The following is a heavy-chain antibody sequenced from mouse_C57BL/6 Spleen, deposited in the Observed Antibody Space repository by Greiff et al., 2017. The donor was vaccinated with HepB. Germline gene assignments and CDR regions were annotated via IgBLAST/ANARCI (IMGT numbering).Heavy chain of an antibody. Sequence: EVQGVESGGGLVQPKGSLKLSCAASGFSFNTYAMNWVRQAPGKGLEWVARIRSKSNNYATYYADSVKDRFTISRDDSESMLYLQMNNLKTEDTAMYYCVRHVYYGSSYAMDYWGQGTSVTVSS. CDR2: IRSKSNNYAT. J-gene: IGHJ4*01. CDR3: VRHVYYGSSYAMDY. D-gene: IGHD1-1*01. V-gene: IGHV10-1*01. CDR1: GFSFNTYA.